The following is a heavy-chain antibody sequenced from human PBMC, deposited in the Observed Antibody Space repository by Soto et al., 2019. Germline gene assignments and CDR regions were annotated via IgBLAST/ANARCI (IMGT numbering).Heavy chain of an antibody. CDR3: ARVGIAAAAFDP. D-gene: IGHD6-13*01. V-gene: IGHV3-21*01. J-gene: IGHJ5*02. CDR2: ISSSSSYI. CDR1: GFTFSSYS. Sequence: GGSLRLSCAASGFTFSSYSMNWVRQAPGKGLEWVSSISSSSSYIYYADSVKGRFTISRDNAKNSLYLQMNSLRAEDTAVYYCARVGIAAAAFDPWGQGTLVTVSS.